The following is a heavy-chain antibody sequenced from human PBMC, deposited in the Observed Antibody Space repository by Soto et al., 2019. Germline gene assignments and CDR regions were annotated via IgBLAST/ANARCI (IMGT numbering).Heavy chain of an antibody. Sequence: QVQLQQWGAGLLKPSETLSLTCAVNGGSFSGYYWSWIRQPPGKGLEWIGEINHSGSTNYNPSLKSRVTISVDTSKNQFSLKLSSVTAADTAVYYCARVRSSGWYGDYWGQGTLVAVSS. V-gene: IGHV4-34*01. J-gene: IGHJ4*02. CDR2: INHSGST. CDR3: ARVRSSGWYGDY. CDR1: GGSFSGYY. D-gene: IGHD6-19*01.